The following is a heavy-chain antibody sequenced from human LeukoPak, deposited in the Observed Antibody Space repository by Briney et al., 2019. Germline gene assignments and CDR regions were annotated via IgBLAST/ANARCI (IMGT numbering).Heavy chain of an antibody. CDR3: ARAIVATDAFDI. V-gene: IGHV3-21*01. J-gene: IGHJ3*02. Sequence: GSLRLSCAASGFTFSSYSMNWVRQAPGKGLEWVSSISSSSSYIYYADSVKGRFTISRDNAKSSLYLQMNSLRAEDTAVYYCARAIVATDAFDIWGQGTMVTVSS. CDR1: GFTFSSYS. CDR2: ISSSSSYI. D-gene: IGHD5-12*01.